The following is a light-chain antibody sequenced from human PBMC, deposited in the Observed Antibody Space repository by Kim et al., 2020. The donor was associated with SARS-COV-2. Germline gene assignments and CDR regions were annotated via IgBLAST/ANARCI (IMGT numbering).Light chain of an antibody. V-gene: IGKV4-1*01. Sequence: DIVMTQSPDSLAVSLGERATINCKSSQSVLYSSNNKNYLAWYQQKPGQPPKLLIYWASTRESGVPDRFSGSGSGTDFTLTISSLQAEDVAVYYCQLRLTFGGGTKVDIK. J-gene: IGKJ4*01. CDR1: QSVLYSSNNKNY. CDR3: QLRLT. CDR2: WAS.